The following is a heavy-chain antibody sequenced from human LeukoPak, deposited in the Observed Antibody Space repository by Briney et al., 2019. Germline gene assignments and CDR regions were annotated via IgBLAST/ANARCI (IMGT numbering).Heavy chain of an antibody. Sequence: GASVKVSCEASGYTFTSYYIHWVRQAPGQGLEWMGIINPSGGTTVYAQNFQGRVIMTRDTSTSTVHMDLSSLRSEDAAVYYCVKAKYHSWSDGSSFDCWGQGTLVTVSS. CDR1: GYTFTSYY. D-gene: IGHD1-1*01. J-gene: IGHJ4*02. CDR3: VKAKYHSWSDGSSFDC. V-gene: IGHV1-46*01. CDR2: INPSGGTT.